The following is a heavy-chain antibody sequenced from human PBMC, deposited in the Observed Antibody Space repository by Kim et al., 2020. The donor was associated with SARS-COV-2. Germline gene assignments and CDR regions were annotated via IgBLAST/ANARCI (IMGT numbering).Heavy chain of an antibody. CDR1: GFTFSSYG. V-gene: IGHV3-30*18. CDR3: AKVIPNYDSSGLNDY. J-gene: IGHJ4*02. Sequence: GGSLRLSCAASGFTFSSYGMHWVRQAPGKGLEWVAVISYDGSNKYYADSVKDRFTISRDNSKNTLYLQMNSLRAEDTAVYYCAKVIPNYDSSGLNDYWGQGTLVTVSS. D-gene: IGHD3-22*01. CDR2: ISYDGSNK.